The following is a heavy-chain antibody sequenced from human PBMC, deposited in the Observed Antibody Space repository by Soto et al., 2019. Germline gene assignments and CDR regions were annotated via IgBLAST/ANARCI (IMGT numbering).Heavy chain of an antibody. J-gene: IGHJ6*02. CDR3: ARTSAATQSYYYYYGMDV. Sequence: GESLKISCKGSGYRFTSYWIGWVRQMPGKGLEWMGIIYPGDSDTRYSPSFQGQVTISADKPISTAFLQWSSLKASDTAMYYCARTSAATQSYYYYYGMDVSGQGTKVTVSS. D-gene: IGHD2-15*01. CDR2: IYPGDSDT. V-gene: IGHV5-51*01. CDR1: GYRFTSYW.